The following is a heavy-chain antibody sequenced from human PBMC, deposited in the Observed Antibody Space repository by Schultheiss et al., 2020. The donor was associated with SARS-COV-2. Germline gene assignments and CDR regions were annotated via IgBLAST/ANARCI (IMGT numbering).Heavy chain of an antibody. CDR2: IIPIFGTA. Sequence: SVKVSCKASGGTFSSFGISWVRQAPGQGLEWMGGIIPIFGTANYAQKFQGRVTITADESTSTAYMELRSLRSDDTAVYYCARARDPRITNHWFDPWGQGTLVTVSS. D-gene: IGHD3-10*01. V-gene: IGHV1-69*13. J-gene: IGHJ5*02. CDR1: GGTFSSFG. CDR3: ARARDPRITNHWFDP.